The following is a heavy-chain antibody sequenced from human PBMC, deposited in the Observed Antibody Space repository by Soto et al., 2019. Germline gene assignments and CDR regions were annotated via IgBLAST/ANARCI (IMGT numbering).Heavy chain of an antibody. Sequence: EVQLVESGGGLVQPGRSLRLSCAASGFTFDDHAMHWVRQVPGKGLEWVSGISWDSKGVAYADSVKGRFTISRDNANTSLYLQMNSLRADDTALYYFAKVGSGSPPGDFWGQGTLVTVSS. CDR1: GFTFDDHA. D-gene: IGHD3-10*01. CDR3: AKVGSGSPPGDF. V-gene: IGHV3-9*01. J-gene: IGHJ4*02. CDR2: ISWDSKGV.